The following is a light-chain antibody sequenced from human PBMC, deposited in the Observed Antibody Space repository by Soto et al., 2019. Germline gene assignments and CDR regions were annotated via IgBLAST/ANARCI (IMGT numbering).Light chain of an antibody. CDR2: EAS. V-gene: IGKV3-20*01. J-gene: IGKJ3*01. CDR3: QHYGTSAL. CDR1: QSVSSSD. Sequence: EIVLTQSPGTLSLSPGERATLSCRASQSVSSSDLAWYQQKPGQAPRLLIYEASRATGIPDRFSGSGSGTDVTLTITRLEPEDCAVDYCQHYGTSALFGPGTKVDI.